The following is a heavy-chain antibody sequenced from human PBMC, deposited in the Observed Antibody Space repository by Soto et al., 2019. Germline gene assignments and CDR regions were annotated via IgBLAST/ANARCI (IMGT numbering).Heavy chain of an antibody. V-gene: IGHV1-69*13. D-gene: IGHD3-10*01. CDR1: GGTFSSYA. CDR3: ARGPSELAPLYYYGMDV. Sequence: ASVKVSCKASGGTFSSYAISWVRQAPGQGLEWMGGIIPIFGTANYAQKFQGRVTITADESTSTAYMELSSLRSEDTAVYYCARGPSELAPLYYYGMDVWGQGTTVTVSS. J-gene: IGHJ6*02. CDR2: IIPIFGTA.